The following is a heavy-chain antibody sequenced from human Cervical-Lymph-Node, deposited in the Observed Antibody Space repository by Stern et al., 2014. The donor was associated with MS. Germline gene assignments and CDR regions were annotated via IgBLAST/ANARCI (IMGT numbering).Heavy chain of an antibody. V-gene: IGHV4-31*03. CDR2: ISHSWVT. CDR1: GASIKTIGYF. J-gene: IGHJ4*02. Sequence: QVLLQESGPGLVKPSQTLSLTCTVSGASIKTIGYFWSWVRQPPGKGLEWIGFISHSWVTFYNETLKSRVTLSQDTSANQFSLRLTSVTAADTALYFCMRGDYWGRGILVAVSS. CDR3: MRGDY.